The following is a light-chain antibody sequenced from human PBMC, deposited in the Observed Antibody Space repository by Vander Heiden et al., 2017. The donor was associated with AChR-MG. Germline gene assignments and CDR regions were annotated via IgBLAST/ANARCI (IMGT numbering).Light chain of an antibody. CDR1: NSNIGAGYD. CDR2: GDS. V-gene: IGLV1-40*01. CDR3: QDHDNGLRV. J-gene: IGLJ2*01. Sequence: QSVLTQPPSVSGAPGQRVTISCTGSNSNIGAGYDVHWYQHLPGTAPKLLIYGDSNRASGGPYRFPCSKAGTSAPPAIPWPQAGDEGYYYRQDHDNGLRVFGGGTRLTVL.